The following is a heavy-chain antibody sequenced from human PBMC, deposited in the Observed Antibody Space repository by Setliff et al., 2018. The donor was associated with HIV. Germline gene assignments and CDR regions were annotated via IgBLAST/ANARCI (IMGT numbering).Heavy chain of an antibody. CDR2: IIPMLGTA. D-gene: IGHD3-3*01. J-gene: IGHJ5*02. CDR3: ARDIPHDYTFWSGSTRFDP. Sequence: SVKVSCKASGGAFSGYAISWVRQAPGQGLEWMGGIIPMLGTANYARDFQGKVTITADKSTTTAYMELSSLRSEDTAVYYCARDIPHDYTFWSGSTRFDPWGQGTLVTVSS. V-gene: IGHV1-69*10. CDR1: GGAFSGYA.